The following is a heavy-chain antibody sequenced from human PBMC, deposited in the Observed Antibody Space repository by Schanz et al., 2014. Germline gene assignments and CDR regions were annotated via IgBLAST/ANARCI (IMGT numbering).Heavy chain of an antibody. CDR2: IGYDGSEK. V-gene: IGHV3-33*01. CDR3: ARGPIPIQGVPMDF. D-gene: IGHD3-10*01. J-gene: IGHJ4*02. CDR1: GLNFDYYG. Sequence: QVQLVESGGGVVQPGRSLRLSCATSGLNFDYYGMNWVRQAPGKGLEWVANIGYDGSEKYYVDSVKGRFTISRDNSKNTLYLQMNNLRAEDTAVYYCARGPIPIQGVPMDFWGQGTLVTVSS.